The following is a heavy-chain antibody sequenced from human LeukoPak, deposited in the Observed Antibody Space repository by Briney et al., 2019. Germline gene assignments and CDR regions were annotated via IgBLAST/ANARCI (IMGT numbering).Heavy chain of an antibody. J-gene: IGHJ4*02. CDR2: IYYSGST. CDR1: GDSISTSSYY. V-gene: IGHV4-39*01. Sequence: PSETLSLTCTVSGDSISTSSYYWGWIRQPPGKGLEWLGSIYYSGSTYYNPSLKSRVTISVDTSKNQFTLNLYSVTAADTAVFYCARSYYYDYRQIDYWGQGTLVTVSS. D-gene: IGHD3-22*01. CDR3: ARSYYYDYRQIDY.